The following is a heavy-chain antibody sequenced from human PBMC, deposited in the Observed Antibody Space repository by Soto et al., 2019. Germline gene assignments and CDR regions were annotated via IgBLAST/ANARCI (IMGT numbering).Heavy chain of an antibody. J-gene: IGHJ6*03. D-gene: IGHD2-2*01. Sequence: GGSLRLSCAASGFTFSDYYMSWIRQAPGKGLEWVSYISSSGSTIYYADSVKGRFTISRDNAKNSLYLQMNSLRAEDTAVYYCAREPIVVVPAAMFEPPYYYYYYMDVWGKGTTVTVSS. CDR2: ISSSGSTI. V-gene: IGHV3-11*01. CDR1: GFTFSDYY. CDR3: AREPIVVVPAAMFEPPYYYYYYMDV.